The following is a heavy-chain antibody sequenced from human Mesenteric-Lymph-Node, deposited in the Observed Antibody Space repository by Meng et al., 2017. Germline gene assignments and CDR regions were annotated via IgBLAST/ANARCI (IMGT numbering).Heavy chain of an antibody. Sequence: GQLVQSGAEVKKPGASVKVSCKASGSTFTGYYMHWVRQAPGQGLEWMGRINPNSGGTNYAQNFQGRVTMTRDTSISTAYMELSSLRSDDTALYYCARVKGSSGSDAFDIWGQGTVVTVSS. CDR1: GSTFTGYY. J-gene: IGHJ3*02. CDR3: ARVKGSSGSDAFDI. V-gene: IGHV1-2*06. D-gene: IGHD3-22*01. CDR2: INPNSGGT.